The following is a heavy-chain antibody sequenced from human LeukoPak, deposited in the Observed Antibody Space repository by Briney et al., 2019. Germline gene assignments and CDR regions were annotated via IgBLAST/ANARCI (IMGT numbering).Heavy chain of an antibody. CDR3: ARRRVSSGRYFDY. D-gene: IGHD6-19*01. CDR2: IYSGGYT. Sequence: GGSLRLSCAASGFTVSSNYMKWVRQAPGKGLEWVSIIYSGGYTNYADSVKGRFTISRDNSKNTLYLQMNSLRAEDTAVYYCARRRVSSGRYFDYWGQGTLVTVSS. J-gene: IGHJ4*02. CDR1: GFTVSSNY. V-gene: IGHV3-53*01.